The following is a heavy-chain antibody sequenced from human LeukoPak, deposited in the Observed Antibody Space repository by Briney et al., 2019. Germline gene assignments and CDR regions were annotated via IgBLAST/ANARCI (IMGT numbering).Heavy chain of an antibody. D-gene: IGHD5-12*01. CDR2: IYSSGST. CDR1: GGSINSGTYY. Sequence: TPSETLSLTCTVSGGSINSGTYYWGWIRQPAGKGLEWIGRIYSSGSTNYSPSLKSRVTISVDVSKNQFSLKLTSVSAADTAIYYCARDLLHRGYAFDIWGQGTMVTVSS. CDR3: ARDLLHRGYAFDI. J-gene: IGHJ3*02. V-gene: IGHV4-61*02.